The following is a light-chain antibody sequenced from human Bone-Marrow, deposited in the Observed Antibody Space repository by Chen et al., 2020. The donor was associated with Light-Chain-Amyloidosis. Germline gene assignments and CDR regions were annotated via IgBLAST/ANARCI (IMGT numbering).Light chain of an antibody. CDR3: QSADSSGTYEVI. V-gene: IGLV3-25*03. J-gene: IGLJ2*01. Sequence: SDELTQPPSVSVSPAQTDRITCSGDDLPTKYAYWYQQKTGQAPVLVLHRDTERPSGIAERFSGSSSGKTATLPISGVQAEDEADYHCQSADSSGTYEVIFGGGTKLTVL. CDR1: DLPTKY. CDR2: RDT.